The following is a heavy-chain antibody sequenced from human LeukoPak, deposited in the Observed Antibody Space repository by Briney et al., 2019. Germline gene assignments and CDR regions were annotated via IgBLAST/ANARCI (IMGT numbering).Heavy chain of an antibody. CDR1: GFSFSNYG. CDR2: INSDGSST. CDR3: ATLAAAPGGRFIFDY. V-gene: IGHV3-74*01. D-gene: IGHD6-13*01. Sequence: GGSLRLSCAASGFSFSNYGMTWVRQAPGKGLVWVSRINSDGSSTSYADSVKGRFTISRDNAKNTLYLQMNSLRAEDTAVYYCATLAAAPGGRFIFDYWGQGTLVTVSS. J-gene: IGHJ4*02.